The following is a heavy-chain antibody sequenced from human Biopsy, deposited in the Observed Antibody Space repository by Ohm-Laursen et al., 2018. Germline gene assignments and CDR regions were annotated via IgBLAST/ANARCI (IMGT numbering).Heavy chain of an antibody. J-gene: IGHJ6*02. Sequence: SETLSLTCTVSGDSISSYYWNWIRQPPGKGLEWVGYIYYSGSTNYNPSLKSRVTISLDTSKNQFSLELSSVIPSDTAVYYCAIDRVPRRGVMPVYYYGMDVWGQGSTVTVSS. CDR2: IYYSGST. V-gene: IGHV4-59*01. D-gene: IGHD2-21*01. CDR3: AIDRVPRRGVMPVYYYGMDV. CDR1: GDSISSYY.